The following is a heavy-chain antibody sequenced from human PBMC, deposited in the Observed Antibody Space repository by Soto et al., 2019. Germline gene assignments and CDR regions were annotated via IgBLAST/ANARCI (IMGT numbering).Heavy chain of an antibody. CDR2: IFYNGNT. CDR1: GGSIVSSTYC. Sequence: SETLSLTCTVSGGSIVSSTYCWGWIRQPPGKGLEWIGSIFYNGNTFYNPSLKSRITISVDTSKNQFSLKLSSVTAADTAVYYCARHSTGYYYSWFDPWGQGTLVTSPQ. J-gene: IGHJ5*02. CDR3: ARHSTGYYYSWFDP. V-gene: IGHV4-39*01. D-gene: IGHD3-22*01.